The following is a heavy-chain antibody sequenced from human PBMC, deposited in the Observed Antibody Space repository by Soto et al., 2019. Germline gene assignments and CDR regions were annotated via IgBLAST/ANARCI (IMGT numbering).Heavy chain of an antibody. D-gene: IGHD4-17*01. Sequence: QVQLVQSGAEVKKPGASVRVSCKTSGYTFTSYDIHWVRQVTGQGLEWMGWMNPNSGYTGHTQKFQGRVTMTRDTSTSTAYMELSSLRSEDTAVYYCARTAGDLDYWGQGTLVTVSS. CDR2: MNPNSGYT. J-gene: IGHJ4*02. V-gene: IGHV1-8*01. CDR3: ARTAGDLDY. CDR1: GYTFTSYD.